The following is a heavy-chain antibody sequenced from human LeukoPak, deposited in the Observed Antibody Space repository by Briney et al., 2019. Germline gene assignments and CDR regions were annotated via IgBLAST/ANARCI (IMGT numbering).Heavy chain of an antibody. CDR1: GFDFGSNW. V-gene: IGHV3-74*01. D-gene: IGHD3-3*01. CDR2: IKGDGIST. CDR3: AKDHYWSIDY. J-gene: IGHJ4*02. Sequence: GGSLRLSCAASGFDFGSNWMHWVRHAPGQGLVWVSRIKGDGISTNYADSVKGRFTISRDIAKNTLYLQMNSLRAEDTGVYYCAKDHYWSIDYWGRGTLVTVSS.